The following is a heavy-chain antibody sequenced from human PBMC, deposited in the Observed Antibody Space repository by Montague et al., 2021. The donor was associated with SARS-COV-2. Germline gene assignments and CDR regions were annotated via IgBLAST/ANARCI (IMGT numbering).Heavy chain of an antibody. D-gene: IGHD1-26*01. J-gene: IGHJ4*02. Sequence: TLSLTCTVSGASISTGIYYWSWIWQPAGKGPEWIGRIRTTGHTDYXSSLESRVFMSVDTSTNQFSLSLTSVTAADTAVYFCARFGSGTLEFDLWGQGTLVTVSS. CDR2: IRTTGHT. CDR3: ARFGSGTLEFDL. V-gene: IGHV4-61*02. CDR1: GASISTGIYY.